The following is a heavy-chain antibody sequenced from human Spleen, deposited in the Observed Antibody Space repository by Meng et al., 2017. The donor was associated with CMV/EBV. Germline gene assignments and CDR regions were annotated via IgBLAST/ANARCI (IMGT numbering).Heavy chain of an antibody. Sequence: SETLSLTCTVSGASITSSSYFWDWIRQPPGKGLEWIGSISYGGSTYYNLSLKSRVTISVDMSKNQFTLKLNSVTAADTAVYYCARVWITIFGVVIGPFDPWGQGTLVTVSS. CDR3: ARVWITIFGVVIGPFDP. CDR2: ISYGGST. D-gene: IGHD3-3*01. CDR1: GASITSSSYF. V-gene: IGHV4-39*06. J-gene: IGHJ5*02.